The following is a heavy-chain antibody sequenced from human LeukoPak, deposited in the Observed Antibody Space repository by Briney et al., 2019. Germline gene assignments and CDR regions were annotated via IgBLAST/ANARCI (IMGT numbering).Heavy chain of an antibody. J-gene: IGHJ3*02. CDR2: ISAYNGNT. CDR3: ARDAVPDDAFDI. Sequence: GASVQVSCKASDYTFTRSGNSWVRQAPGQPLHRMRGISAYNGNTSEAQMLQGRVTITTDTSTSTAYLELRSLRSDDPAVYYCARDAVPDDAFDIWGQGTMVTVSS. CDR1: DYTFTRSG. V-gene: IGHV1-18*01.